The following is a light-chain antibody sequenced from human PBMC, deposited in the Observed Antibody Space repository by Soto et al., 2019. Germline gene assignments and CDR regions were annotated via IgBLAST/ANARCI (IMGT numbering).Light chain of an antibody. CDR2: AAS. CDR3: QQYLTSAQT. J-gene: IGKJ1*01. V-gene: IGKV3-20*01. CDR1: HTVGSNY. Sequence: EIVLTQSPGTLSLSPGERATLSCRASHTVGSNYLAWYQQRPGQAPRLLIYAASSRATGIPDRISASGSGTDFTLTISRLEPEDFGVDYCQQYLTSAQTFGQGTKVELK.